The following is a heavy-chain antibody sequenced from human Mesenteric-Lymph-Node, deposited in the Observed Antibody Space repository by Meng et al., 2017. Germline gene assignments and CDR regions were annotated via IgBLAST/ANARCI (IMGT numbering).Heavy chain of an antibody. J-gene: IGHJ3*01. D-gene: IGHD1-26*01. V-gene: IGHV3-33*01. CDR1: GFTFSSYG. CDR3: ATSLIHSGSWLSAFDV. CDR2: IWYDGSNK. Sequence: GESLKISCAASGFTFSSYGMHWVRQAPGKGLEWVAVIWYDGSNKYYADSVKGRFNISRDNSKNTVYLQMDSLRAEDTALYYCATSLIHSGSWLSAFDVWGQGTVVTVSS.